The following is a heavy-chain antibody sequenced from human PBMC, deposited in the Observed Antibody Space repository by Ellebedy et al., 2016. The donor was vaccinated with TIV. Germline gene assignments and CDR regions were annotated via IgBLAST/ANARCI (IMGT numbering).Heavy chain of an antibody. D-gene: IGHD3-10*01. CDR2: IYYSGST. Sequence: MPSETLSLTCTVSGGSVSSGSYYWSWIRQPPGKGLEWIGYIYYSGSTNYNPSLKSRVTISVDTSKNQFSLKLSSVTAADTAVYYCARGRGVRGGASVDYWGQGTLVTVSS. CDR1: GGSVSSGSYY. CDR3: ARGRGVRGGASVDY. J-gene: IGHJ4*02. V-gene: IGHV4-61*01.